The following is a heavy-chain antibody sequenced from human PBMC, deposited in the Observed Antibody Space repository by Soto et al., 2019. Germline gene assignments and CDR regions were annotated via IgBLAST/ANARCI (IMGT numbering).Heavy chain of an antibody. V-gene: IGHV2-26*01. Sequence: QVTLKESGPVLVKPTETLTLTCTVSGFSLSNARMGVSWIRQPPGKALEWLAHIFSNYEKSYSTSLKSRLTISKDTSKSQVVLTMTNMDPVDTATYYCARAGGTTVPDYWGQGTLVTVSS. CDR3: ARAGGTTVPDY. J-gene: IGHJ4*02. CDR2: IFSNYEK. D-gene: IGHD4-17*01. CDR1: GFSLSNARMG.